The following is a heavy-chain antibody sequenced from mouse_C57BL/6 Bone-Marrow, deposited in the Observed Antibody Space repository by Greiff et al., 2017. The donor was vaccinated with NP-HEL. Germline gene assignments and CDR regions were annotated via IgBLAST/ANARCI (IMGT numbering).Heavy chain of an antibody. J-gene: IGHJ2*01. CDR1: GFTFSSYG. D-gene: IGHD2-5*01. CDR2: ISSGGSYT. Sequence: EVKLVESGGDLVKPGGSLKLSCAASGFTFSSYGMSWVRQTPDKRLEWVATISSGGSYTYYPDSVSGRFTISRDNAKNTLYLQMSSLKSEDTAMYYCERQWAYYSNYNYFDYWGQGTTLTVSS. V-gene: IGHV5-6*01. CDR3: ERQWAYYSNYNYFDY.